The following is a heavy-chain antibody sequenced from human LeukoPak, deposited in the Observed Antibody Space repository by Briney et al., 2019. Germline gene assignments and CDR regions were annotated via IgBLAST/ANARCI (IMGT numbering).Heavy chain of an antibody. CDR3: ATYRQVLLPFES. Sequence: GGSLRLSCAASGFTFSSYEMNWVRQAPGKGLEWVSYISSSGSTIYYADSVRGRFTISRDNSKSTLSLQMNSLRVEDTAIYYCATYRQVLLPFESWGQGTLVTVSS. V-gene: IGHV3-48*03. J-gene: IGHJ4*02. CDR2: ISSSGSTI. CDR1: GFTFSSYE. D-gene: IGHD2-8*02.